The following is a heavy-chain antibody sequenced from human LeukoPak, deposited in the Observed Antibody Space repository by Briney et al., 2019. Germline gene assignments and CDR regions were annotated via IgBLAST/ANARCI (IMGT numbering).Heavy chain of an antibody. V-gene: IGHV3-21*04. CDR1: GFTFSSYS. D-gene: IGHD3-22*01. Sequence: GGSLRLSCAASGFTFSSYSMNWVRQAPGKGLEWVSSISSSSSYIYYADSVKGRFTISRDNAKNSLYLQMNSLRAEDTAVYFCARRGVVIRVILVGFHKEAFYFDSWGQGALVTVSS. CDR2: ISSSSSYI. CDR3: ARRGVVIRVILVGFHKEAFYFDS. J-gene: IGHJ4*02.